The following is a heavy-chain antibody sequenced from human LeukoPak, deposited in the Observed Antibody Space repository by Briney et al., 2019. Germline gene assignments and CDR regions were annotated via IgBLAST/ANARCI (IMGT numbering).Heavy chain of an antibody. V-gene: IGHV3-7*01. J-gene: IGHJ4*02. Sequence: GGSLRLSCAASGFSFNSDWMDWVRQAPGKGLEWVANIKHDESEKNYLNSVKGRFTISRDNAQNSLYLQMNGLRVEDTAVYYCTRRLDDWGQGTLVTVSS. CDR2: IKHDESEK. CDR3: TRRLDD. D-gene: IGHD3-16*01. CDR1: GFSFNSDW.